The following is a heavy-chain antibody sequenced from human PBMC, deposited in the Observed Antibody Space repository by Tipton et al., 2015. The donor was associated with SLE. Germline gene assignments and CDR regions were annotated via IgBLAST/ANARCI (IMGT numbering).Heavy chain of an antibody. J-gene: IGHJ5*02. CDR3: ARQVTNRWHVVWFDP. Sequence: TLSLTCTVSGGSISDYYCDWVRQPPGGGLEWIGYVYNSGSVSYNPSLKSRVTMSLDKSKNQFSRKLSSVTAADTAVYYCARQVTNRWHVVWFDPWGQGTLVTVSS. V-gene: IGHV4-59*04. CDR1: GGSISDYY. D-gene: IGHD2-15*01. CDR2: VYNSGSV.